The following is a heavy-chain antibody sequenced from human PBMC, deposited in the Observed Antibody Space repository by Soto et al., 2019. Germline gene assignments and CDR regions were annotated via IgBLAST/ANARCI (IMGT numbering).Heavy chain of an antibody. CDR1: GASVGSRAHH. J-gene: IGHJ5*02. Sequence: QVQLQESGPGLLRPSETLSLTCAVSGASVGSRAHHWSWIRQTPGKGLEWIAYVHYSGDTKSNPSIQSRVTVSMDRSRNLISLWLSSVTAAHTAIYYCVTDYYHTDDYHTIAWGQGTLVTVSS. CDR3: VTDYYHTDDYHTIA. D-gene: IGHD2-21*02. CDR2: VHYSGDT. V-gene: IGHV4-61*08.